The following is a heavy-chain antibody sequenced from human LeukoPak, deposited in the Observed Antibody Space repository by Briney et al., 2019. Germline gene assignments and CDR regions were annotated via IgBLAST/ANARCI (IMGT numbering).Heavy chain of an antibody. CDR1: GFTFSSYS. Sequence: GGSLRLSCAASGFTFSSYSMNWVRQAPGKGLEWVSSISSSSSYIYYADSVKGRFTVSRDNAKNSLYLQMNSLRAEDTAVYYCAREAMSYYDSSGYHRVEYFQNWGQGTLGTVSS. V-gene: IGHV3-21*01. D-gene: IGHD3-22*01. CDR2: ISSSSSYI. CDR3: AREAMSYYDSSGYHRVEYFQN. J-gene: IGHJ1*01.